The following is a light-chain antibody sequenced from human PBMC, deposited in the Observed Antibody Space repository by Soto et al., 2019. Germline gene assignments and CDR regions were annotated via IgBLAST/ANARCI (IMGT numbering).Light chain of an antibody. CDR2: GES. Sequence: EIVLTQSPGTLSLSPGERATLSCRASQSVSSSYLAWYQQKPGQAPRLLIYGESTRATGIPARFSGSGSGTEFTLTISSLQSEDFAVYYCQHYNDWPTFGLGTKVDIK. CDR3: QHYNDWPT. V-gene: IGKV3-15*01. J-gene: IGKJ1*01. CDR1: QSVSSSY.